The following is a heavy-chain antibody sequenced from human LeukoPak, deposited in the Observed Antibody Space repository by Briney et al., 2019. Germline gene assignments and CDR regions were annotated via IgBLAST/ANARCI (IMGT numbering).Heavy chain of an antibody. CDR2: ISGSGGST. CDR3: ARDQDSGSRRGY. J-gene: IGHJ4*02. Sequence: GGSLRLSCAASGFTFSSYAMSWVRQAPGKGLEWVSAISGSGGSTYYADSVKGRFTISRDNSKNTLYLQMNSLRAEDTAVYYCARDQDSGSRRGYWGQGTLVTVSS. D-gene: IGHD2-15*01. V-gene: IGHV3-23*01. CDR1: GFTFSSYA.